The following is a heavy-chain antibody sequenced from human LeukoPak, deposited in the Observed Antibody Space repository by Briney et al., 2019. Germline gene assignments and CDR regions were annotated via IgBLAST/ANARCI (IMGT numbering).Heavy chain of an antibody. CDR3: ARQTMVRGAYYYGMDV. J-gene: IGHJ6*04. D-gene: IGHD3-10*01. Sequence: GASLRISCKGSGYSFTSYWISWVRQMPGKGLEWMGRIDPSDSYTNYSPSFQGHVTISADKSISTAYLQWSSLKASDTAMYYCARQTMVRGAYYYGMDVWGKGTTVTVSS. V-gene: IGHV5-10-1*01. CDR2: IDPSDSYT. CDR1: GYSFTSYW.